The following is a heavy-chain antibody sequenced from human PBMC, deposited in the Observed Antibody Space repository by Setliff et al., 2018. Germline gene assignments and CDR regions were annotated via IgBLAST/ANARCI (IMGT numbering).Heavy chain of an antibody. V-gene: IGHV3-23*01. CDR1: GLTFSNYA. CDR3: VPDSSGPNPNWFDP. CDR2: ITGGGDKT. J-gene: IGHJ5*02. D-gene: IGHD3-22*01. Sequence: GGSLRLSCAATGLTFSNYAVGWVRQAPGRGLEWVSTITGGGDKTYYADSVKGRFTISKDNSKNTIFLQMDSLRAEDTAVHFCVPDSSGPNPNWFDPWGQGTLVTVPQ.